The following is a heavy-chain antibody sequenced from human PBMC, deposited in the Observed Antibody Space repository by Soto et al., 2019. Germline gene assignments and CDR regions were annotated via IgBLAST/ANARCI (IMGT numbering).Heavy chain of an antibody. CDR1: GGTFSSYT. CDR2: IIPILGIA. CDR3: ARDQEQQLRDYYYYYMDV. Sequence: QVQLVQSGAEVKKPGSSVKVSCKASGGTFSSYTISWVRQAPGQGLEWMGRIIPILGIANYAQKFQGRVTITADKSTSTAYMELSSLRSEDTAVYYCARDQEQQLRDYYYYYMDVWGKGTTVTVSS. J-gene: IGHJ6*03. V-gene: IGHV1-69*08. D-gene: IGHD6-13*01.